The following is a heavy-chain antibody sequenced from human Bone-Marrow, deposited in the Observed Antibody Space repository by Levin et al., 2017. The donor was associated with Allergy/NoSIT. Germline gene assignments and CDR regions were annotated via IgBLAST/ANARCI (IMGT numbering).Heavy chain of an antibody. CDR3: AHKAASSYRTAFDY. CDR1: GFSLSPCGVA. V-gene: IGHV2-5*02. CDR2: IYWDDDK. Sequence: SGPTLVKPPQTLTLTCSFSGFSLSPCGVAVGWIRQPPGEALEWLALIYWDDDKRYSPSLNSRLTITKDTSKNQVVLTMTNVDPLDTATYYCAHKAASSYRTAFDYWGQGTLITVSS. D-gene: IGHD5-18*01. J-gene: IGHJ4*02.